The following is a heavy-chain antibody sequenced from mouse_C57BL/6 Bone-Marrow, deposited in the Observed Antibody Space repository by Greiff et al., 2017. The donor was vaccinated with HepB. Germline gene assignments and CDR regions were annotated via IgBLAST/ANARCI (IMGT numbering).Heavy chain of an antibody. CDR3: ARDLLPYFDY. J-gene: IGHJ2*01. CDR2: ISDGGSYT. CDR1: GFTFSSYA. V-gene: IGHV5-4*01. D-gene: IGHD1-1*01. Sequence: EVMLVESGGGLVKPGGSLKLSCAASGFTFSSYAISWVRQTPEKRLEWVATISDGGSYTYYPDNVKGRFTISRDNAKNNLYLQMSHLKSEDTAMYYCARDLLPYFDYWGQGTTLTVSS.